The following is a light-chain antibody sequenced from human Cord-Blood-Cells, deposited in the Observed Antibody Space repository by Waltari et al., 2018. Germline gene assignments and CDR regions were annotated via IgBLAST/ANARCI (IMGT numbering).Light chain of an antibody. Sequence: QSALTQPASVSGSPGQSLTISCTGTSSDVGSYNLVSWYQQHPGKAPKLMIYEGSKRPSGVSNRFSGSMSGNTASLTISGLQAEDEADYYCCSYAGSSTWVFGGGTKLTVL. CDR1: SSDVGSYNL. CDR2: EGS. V-gene: IGLV2-23*01. J-gene: IGLJ3*02. CDR3: CSYAGSSTWV.